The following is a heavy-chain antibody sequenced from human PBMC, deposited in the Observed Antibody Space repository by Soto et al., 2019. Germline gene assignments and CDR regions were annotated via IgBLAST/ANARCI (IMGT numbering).Heavy chain of an antibody. J-gene: IGHJ4*02. V-gene: IGHV3-30*18. CDR3: AKGRFGVVITPFPPYDY. CDR2: ISYDGSNK. Sequence: QTGGSLRRSCAASGFTFSSYVMHWVRQAPGKVLEWVAVISYDGSNKYYADSVKGRFTISRDNSKNTLYLQMNSLRAEDTAVYYCAKGRFGVVITPFPPYDYWGQGTLVTVSS. CDR1: GFTFSSYV. D-gene: IGHD3-3*01.